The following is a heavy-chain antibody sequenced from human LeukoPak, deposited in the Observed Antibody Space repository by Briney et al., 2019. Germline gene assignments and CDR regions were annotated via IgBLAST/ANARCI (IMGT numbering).Heavy chain of an antibody. Sequence: PSETLSLTCTVSGGSISSSSHTWGWIRQPPGKGLEWTGSIYYTGRTYYNPSLKSRVTISVDTSKNQFSLKMNSMTAADTGVYYCGIFMDVVPGTMSWGLGTLVTVSS. CDR1: GGSISSSSHT. CDR3: GIFMDVVPGTMS. D-gene: IGHD3-22*01. CDR2: IYYTGRT. J-gene: IGHJ4*02. V-gene: IGHV4-39*01.